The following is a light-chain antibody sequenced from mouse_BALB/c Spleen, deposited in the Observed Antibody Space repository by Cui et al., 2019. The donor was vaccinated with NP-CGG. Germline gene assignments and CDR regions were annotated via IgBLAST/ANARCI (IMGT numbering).Light chain of an antibody. Sequence: AVVTQESALTTSPGETVTLTCRSSTGAVTTSNYANWVQEKPDHLFTGLIGGTNNRVPGVPARFSGSLIGDKAALTITGAQTAEEARDVCALWYSNHWVFGGGTKLTVL. CDR3: ALWYSNHWV. CDR2: GTN. J-gene: IGLJ1*01. V-gene: IGLV1*01. CDR1: TGAVTTSNY.